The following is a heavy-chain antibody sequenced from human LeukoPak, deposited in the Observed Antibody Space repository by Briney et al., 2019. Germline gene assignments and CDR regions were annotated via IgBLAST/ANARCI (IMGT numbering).Heavy chain of an antibody. CDR2: ISWNSGSI. Sequence: GRSLRLSCAASGFTFDDYAMHWVRQAPGKGLEWGSGISWNSGSIGYADSVKGRFTISRDNAKNSLYLQMNSLRAEDTALYYCAKDIISSSWYRDYYYYGMDVWGQGTTVTVSS. J-gene: IGHJ6*02. D-gene: IGHD6-13*01. V-gene: IGHV3-9*01. CDR1: GFTFDDYA. CDR3: AKDIISSSWYRDYYYYGMDV.